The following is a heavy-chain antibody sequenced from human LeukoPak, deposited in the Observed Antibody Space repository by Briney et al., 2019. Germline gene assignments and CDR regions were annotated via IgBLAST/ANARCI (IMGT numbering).Heavy chain of an antibody. D-gene: IGHD3-16*01. CDR3: VRGGNYVWGSYDP. Sequence: GGSLRLSCAASGFTFDDYAIHWVRQAPGKGLEWVSGINWNSGSKHYADSVKGRFTISRDNAKKTLYLQMSSLRAEDTAVYYCVRGGNYVWGSYDPWGQGTLVTVSS. V-gene: IGHV3-9*01. CDR1: GFTFDDYA. CDR2: INWNSGSK. J-gene: IGHJ5*02.